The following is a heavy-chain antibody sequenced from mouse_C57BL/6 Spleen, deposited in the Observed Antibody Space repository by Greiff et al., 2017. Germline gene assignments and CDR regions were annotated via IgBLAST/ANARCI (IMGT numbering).Heavy chain of an antibody. CDR3: ASPSRIRWAMDY. CDR1: GFSLTSYG. J-gene: IGHJ4*01. D-gene: IGHD2-4*01. V-gene: IGHV2-2*01. Sequence: VMLVESGPGLVQPSQSLSITCTVSGFSLTSYGVHWVRQSPGKGLEWLGVIWSGGSTDYNAAFISRLSISKDNSKSQVFFKMNSLQADDTSIYYCASPSRIRWAMDYWGQGTSVTVSS. CDR2: IWSGGST.